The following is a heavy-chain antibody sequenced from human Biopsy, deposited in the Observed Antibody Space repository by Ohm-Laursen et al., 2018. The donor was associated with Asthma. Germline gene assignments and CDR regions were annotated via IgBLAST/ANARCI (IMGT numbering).Heavy chain of an antibody. V-gene: IGHV3-7*01. J-gene: IGHJ1*01. CDR3: ARTFHFWSPYHAEHYQL. Sequence: SLRLSCTASGSTFNSYWMSWVRQAPGKGLEWVANIKKDGSEEYYVDSVKGRFTISRDNAKNSLYLQMNSLRAEDTAVYYCARTFHFWSPYHAEHYQLWGQGTLVTVPS. D-gene: IGHD3-3*02. CDR1: GSTFNSYW. CDR2: IKKDGSEE.